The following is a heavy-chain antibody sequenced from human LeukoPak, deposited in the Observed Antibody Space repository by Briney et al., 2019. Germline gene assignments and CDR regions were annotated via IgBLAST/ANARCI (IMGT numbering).Heavy chain of an antibody. V-gene: IGHV4-59*12. D-gene: IGHD6-13*01. CDR3: ARRNIAAAGTTYWYFGL. Sequence: SETLSLTCTVSGGSISSYYWSWIRQPPGKGLEWIGYIYYSGSTNYNPSLKSRVTISVDTSKNQFSLKLSSVTAADTAVYYCARRNIAAAGTTYWYFGLWGRGTLVTVSS. CDR2: IYYSGST. CDR1: GGSISSYY. J-gene: IGHJ2*01.